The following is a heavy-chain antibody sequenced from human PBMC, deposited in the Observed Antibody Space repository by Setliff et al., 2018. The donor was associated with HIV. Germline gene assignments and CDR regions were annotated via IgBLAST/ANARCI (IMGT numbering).Heavy chain of an antibody. CDR2: ISAYNGNT. CDR3: AREVDVVTTSDAFDI. D-gene: IGHD2-21*02. Sequence: ASVKVSCKASGYTFTSYGISWVRQAPGQGLEWMGWISAYNGNTNYAQKLQGRVTMTTDTSTSTAYMELRSLRSDDTAVYYWAREVDVVTTSDAFDIWGQGTMVTVSS. V-gene: IGHV1-18*01. J-gene: IGHJ3*02. CDR1: GYTFTSYG.